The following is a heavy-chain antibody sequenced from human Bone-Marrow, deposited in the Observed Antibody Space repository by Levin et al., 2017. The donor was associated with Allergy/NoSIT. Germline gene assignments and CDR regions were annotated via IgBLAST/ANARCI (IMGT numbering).Heavy chain of an antibody. CDR2: ISSSSSYT. J-gene: IGHJ4*02. D-gene: IGHD3-9*01. V-gene: IGHV3-11*05. CDR3: ARDPEEHTLLRYFDY. CDR1: GFTFSDYY. Sequence: GESLKISCAASGFTFSDYYMSWIRQAPGKGLECVSYISSSSSYTKYADSVTGRFTISRDNAKNSLYLQMNSLSGEDPAVYYCARDPEEHTLLRYFDYWGQGPLVTVSS.